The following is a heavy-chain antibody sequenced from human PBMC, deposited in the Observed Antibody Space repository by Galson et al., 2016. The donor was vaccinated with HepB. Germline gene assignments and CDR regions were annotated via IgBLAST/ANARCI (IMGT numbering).Heavy chain of an antibody. D-gene: IGHD3-10*01. CDR2: ISYDGREE. CDR3: TKDPQLYVTRGVWDN. J-gene: IGHJ4*02. Sequence: SLRLSCAVSGFIFSDYAMHWVRQAPGKGLEWVAVISYDGREEFYADSLKGRFTISRDNSRDTLYLKMNSLRPEDTAVYYCTKDPQLYVTRGVWDNWGQGALVTVSS. V-gene: IGHV3-30*07. CDR1: GFIFSDYA.